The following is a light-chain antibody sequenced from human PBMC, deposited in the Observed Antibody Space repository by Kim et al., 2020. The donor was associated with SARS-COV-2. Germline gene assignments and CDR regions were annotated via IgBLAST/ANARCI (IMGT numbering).Light chain of an antibody. Sequence: SYELTQPPSVSVSPGQTASVTCSGDKLGDKYVYWYQQKPGQSPILVIYQDDKRPSGIPERFSGSNSGNTATLTIGGTQAMDEADYYCQVWDTTTFVFGAGTKVIVL. CDR2: QDD. V-gene: IGLV3-1*01. J-gene: IGLJ1*01. CDR3: QVWDTTTFV. CDR1: KLGDKY.